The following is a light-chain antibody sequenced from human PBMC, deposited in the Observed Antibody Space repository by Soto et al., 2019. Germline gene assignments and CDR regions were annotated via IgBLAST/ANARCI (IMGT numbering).Light chain of an antibody. J-gene: IGKJ5*01. CDR2: GAS. CDR3: QQYGSSPIT. CDR1: QTVSSNF. V-gene: IGKV3-20*01. Sequence: EIVLTQSPGTLSLSPGERATLSCRASQTVSSNFLAWYQQKPGQAPRLLIHGASNRATGIPDRFSGSGSGTDFTLTISRLEPEDFEVYYCQQYGSSPITFGQGTRLEIK.